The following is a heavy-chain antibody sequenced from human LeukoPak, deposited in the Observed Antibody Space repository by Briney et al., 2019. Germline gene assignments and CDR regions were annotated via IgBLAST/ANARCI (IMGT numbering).Heavy chain of an antibody. D-gene: IGHD1-14*01. Sequence: PSETLSLTCTVSGGSISSGSYYWSWIRQPAGKGLEWIGRIYTSGSTNYNPSLKSRITISVDTSKNQFSLKLSSVTAADTAVYYCARADRAPYYYYYYMDVWGKGTTVTISS. CDR2: IYTSGST. CDR3: ARADRAPYYYYYYMDV. CDR1: GGSISSGSYY. J-gene: IGHJ6*03. V-gene: IGHV4-61*02.